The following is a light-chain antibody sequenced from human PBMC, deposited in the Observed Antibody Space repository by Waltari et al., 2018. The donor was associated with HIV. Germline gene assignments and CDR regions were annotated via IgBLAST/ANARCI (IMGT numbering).Light chain of an antibody. Sequence: EIVLTQSPATLSLSSGERATLSCRASESVSSTYLAWYQQKPGQAPRLLIYGASSRATGISERCSGSGSGTDFTLTISRLEPEDSALYYCQHYETFGGGARVEIK. CDR2: GAS. J-gene: IGKJ4*01. V-gene: IGKV3-20*01. CDR1: ESVSSTY. CDR3: QHYET.